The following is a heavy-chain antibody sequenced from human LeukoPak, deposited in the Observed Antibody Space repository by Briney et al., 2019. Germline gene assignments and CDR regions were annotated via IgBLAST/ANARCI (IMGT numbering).Heavy chain of an antibody. Sequence: SETLSLTCTVSGGSISSYYWSWIRQPPGKGLEWIGYIYYSGSTNYNLSLKSRVTISVDTSKNQFSLKLSSVTAADTAVYYCARRLALGDYYFDYWGQGTLVTVSS. J-gene: IGHJ4*02. CDR1: GGSISSYY. V-gene: IGHV4-59*08. D-gene: IGHD3-16*01. CDR2: IYYSGST. CDR3: ARRLALGDYYFDY.